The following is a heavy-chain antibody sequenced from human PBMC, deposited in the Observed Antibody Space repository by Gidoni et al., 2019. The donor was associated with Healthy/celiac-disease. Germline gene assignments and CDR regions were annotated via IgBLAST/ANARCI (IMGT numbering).Heavy chain of an antibody. Sequence: QVQLQESGPGLVKPSETLSLTCTVSGGSISSYYWSWIRQPPGKGLEWIGYIYYSGSTNYNPSLKSRVTISVDTSKNQFSLKLSSVTAADTAVYYCARVPAAVLYYYYGMDVWGQGTTVTVSS. J-gene: IGHJ6*02. CDR2: IYYSGST. CDR3: ARVPAAVLYYYYGMDV. D-gene: IGHD2-2*01. V-gene: IGHV4-59*01. CDR1: GGSISSYY.